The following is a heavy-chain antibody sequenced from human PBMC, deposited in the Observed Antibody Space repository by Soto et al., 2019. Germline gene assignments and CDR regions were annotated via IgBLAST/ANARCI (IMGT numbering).Heavy chain of an antibody. CDR3: AKDQSHAFDI. CDR2: LSYDGSDK. V-gene: IGHV3-30*18. Sequence: QVQLVESGGGVVQPGRSLRLSSVASGFTFSTYGMYWVRQAPGKGLEWVAVLSYDGSDKYYADSVKGRFTISRDNSKNTLYLQMNSLRAEDTAVYYCAKDQSHAFDIWGQGTMVTVSS. J-gene: IGHJ3*02. CDR1: GFTFSTYG.